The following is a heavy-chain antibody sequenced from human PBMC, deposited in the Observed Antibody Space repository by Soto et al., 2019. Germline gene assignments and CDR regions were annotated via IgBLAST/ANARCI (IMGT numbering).Heavy chain of an antibody. CDR2: ISDSSDYT. CDR3: AREGATQSSPDH. V-gene: IGHV3-21*01. D-gene: IGHD5-12*01. Sequence: EVQLVESGGGLVRPGESVRLSCAASGFAFGYYTMIWVRQAPGKGLQWVSSISDSSDYTYYADSVKGRFTISRDNAKNSLSLQMNSLRAEDTAVYFCAREGATQSSPDHWRQGTLVTVSS. J-gene: IGHJ1*01. CDR1: GFAFGYYT.